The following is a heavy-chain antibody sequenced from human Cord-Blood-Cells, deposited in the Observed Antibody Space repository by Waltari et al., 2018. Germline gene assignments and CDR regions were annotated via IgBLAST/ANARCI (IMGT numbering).Heavy chain of an antibody. V-gene: IGHV3-48*02. CDR3: ARVDVAGSGWFDP. CDR2: ISSSSSTI. J-gene: IGHJ5*02. CDR1: GFTFISCS. Sequence: EVQLVESGGGLVQPGGSLRLSCAASGFTFISCSMNVVRQAPGKGLEWVSYISSSSSTIYYADSVKGRFTISRDNAKNSLYLQMNSLRDEDTAVYYCARVDVAGSGWFDPWGQGTLVTVSS. D-gene: IGHD6-19*01.